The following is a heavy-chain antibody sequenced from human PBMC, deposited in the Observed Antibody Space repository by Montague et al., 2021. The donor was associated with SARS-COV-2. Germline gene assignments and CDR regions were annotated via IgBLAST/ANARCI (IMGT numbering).Heavy chain of an antibody. CDR1: DGSFSDYC. CDR3: ARGVPGY. J-gene: IGHJ4*02. D-gene: IGHD3-10*02. CDR2: INHRGNT. V-gene: IGHV4-34*01. Sequence: SETLSLTCAVYDGSFSDYCWSWVRQPPGKGLEWIGDINHRGNTNYNPSLKSRVTISADTSKNQFSLKLNSVTAADTAIYYCARGVPGYWGQGTLVTVSS.